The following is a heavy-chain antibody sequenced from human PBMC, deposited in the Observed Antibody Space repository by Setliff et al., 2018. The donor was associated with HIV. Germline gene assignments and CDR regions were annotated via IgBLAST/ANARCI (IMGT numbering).Heavy chain of an antibody. J-gene: IGHJ4*02. CDR1: GYTSTSYD. CDR2: MNPNSGNT. D-gene: IGHD1-26*01. V-gene: IGHV1-8*01. Sequence: ASVKVSCKASGYTSTSYDINWVRQATGQGLEWMGWMNPNSGNTIYAQKFQGRVTMTEDTSTDTAYMELSSLRSEDTAVYYCATDSNFGGIVTPWDYWGQGTLVTVSS. CDR3: ATDSNFGGIVTPWDY.